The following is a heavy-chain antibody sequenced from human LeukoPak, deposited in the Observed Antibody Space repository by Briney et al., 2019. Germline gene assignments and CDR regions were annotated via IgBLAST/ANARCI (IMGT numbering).Heavy chain of an antibody. CDR1: GGTFSSYA. J-gene: IGHJ5*02. CDR2: IIPIFGTA. CDR3: ASRPYSSSWYNWFDP. D-gene: IGHD6-13*01. Sequence: GASVKVSCKASGGTFSSYAISWVRQAPGQGLEWMGGIIPIFGTANYAQKFQGRVTITADESTSTAYMELSSLRSEDTAVYYCASRPYSSSWYNWFDPWGQGTLVTVSS. V-gene: IGHV1-69*13.